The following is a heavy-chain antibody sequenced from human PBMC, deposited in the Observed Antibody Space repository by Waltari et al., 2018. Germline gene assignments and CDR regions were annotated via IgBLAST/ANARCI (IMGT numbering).Heavy chain of an antibody. CDR3: AREGLIGAWGRDNYFDY. Sequence: EVQLVESGGGLVKPGGSLRLSCAASGFTFSSYSMNWVRQAPGKGLEWVSSISSSSSYIYYADSVKGRFTSSRDNAKNSLYLQMNSLIAEDTAVYYCAREGLIGAWGRDNYFDYWGQGTLVTVSS. J-gene: IGHJ4*02. V-gene: IGHV3-21*01. D-gene: IGHD2-21*01. CDR1: GFTFSSYS. CDR2: ISSSSSYI.